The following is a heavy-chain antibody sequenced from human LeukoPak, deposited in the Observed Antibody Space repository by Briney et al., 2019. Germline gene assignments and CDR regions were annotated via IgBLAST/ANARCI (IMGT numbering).Heavy chain of an antibody. V-gene: IGHV6-1*01. CDR2: TYYRSKWYN. Sequence: SQTLSLTCAISGDSVSSNSAAWNWMRQSPSRGLEWLGRTYYRSKWYNDYAVSVKSRITINPDTSKNQFSLQLNSVTPEDTAVYYCARDRLLVEDWFDPWGQGTLVTVSS. J-gene: IGHJ5*02. D-gene: IGHD6-13*01. CDR3: ARDRLLVEDWFDP. CDR1: GDSVSSNSAA.